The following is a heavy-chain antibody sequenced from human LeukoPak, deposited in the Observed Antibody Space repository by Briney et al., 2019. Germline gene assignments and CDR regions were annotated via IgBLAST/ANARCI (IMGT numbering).Heavy chain of an antibody. Sequence: GSSVKVSCKASGYTFTSYAMNWVRQAPGQGLESMGWINPNSGGTSYAQKFQGRVTMTRDTSISTAYMELSRLRSDDTAVYYCAILGYSRNAFDIWGQGTMVTVFS. V-gene: IGHV1-2*02. CDR3: AILGYSRNAFDI. D-gene: IGHD6-13*01. CDR2: INPNSGGT. J-gene: IGHJ3*02. CDR1: GYTFTSYA.